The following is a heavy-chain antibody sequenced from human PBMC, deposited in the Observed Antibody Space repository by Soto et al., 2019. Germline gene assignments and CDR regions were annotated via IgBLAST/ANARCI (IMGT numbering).Heavy chain of an antibody. V-gene: IGHV4-4*02. D-gene: IGHD6-19*01. CDR3: ASHIGVAGTRGFDY. CDR1: GGSISDNNW. J-gene: IGHJ4*02. CDR2: IYHRGTT. Sequence: QVQLQESGPGLVKPSGTLSLTCAVSGGSISDNNWWSWVRQPPGKGLEWIGEIYHRGTTNYNPPLKVRVTISMDKSKNQISMVLNSVTAADSAVYYCASHIGVAGTRGFDYWGQGTLVTVSS.